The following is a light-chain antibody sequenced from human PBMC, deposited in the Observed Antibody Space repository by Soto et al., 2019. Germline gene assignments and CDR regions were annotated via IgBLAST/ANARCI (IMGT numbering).Light chain of an antibody. CDR2: DSS. CDR1: QSLSSNF. CDR3: QQSYSTRF. V-gene: IGKV3D-7*01. J-gene: IGKJ5*01. Sequence: PGERATLSCRASQSLSSNFLAWYQQKPGQPPRLLIYDSSTRATGVPLRFGGSGSGTDFTLTISSLQPEDFATYYCQQSYSTRFFGQGTRLEI.